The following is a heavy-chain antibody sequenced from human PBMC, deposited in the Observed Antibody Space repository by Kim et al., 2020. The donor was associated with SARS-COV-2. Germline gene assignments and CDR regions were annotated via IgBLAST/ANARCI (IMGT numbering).Heavy chain of an antibody. CDR2: IYYSGST. D-gene: IGHD5-12*01. V-gene: IGHV4-39*01. J-gene: IGHJ4*02. CDR1: GGSISSSSYY. CDR3: ARLPYSGYDYYFDY. Sequence: SETLSLTCTVSGGSISSSSYYWGWIRQPPWKGLEWIGSIYYSGSTYYNPSLKSRVTISVDTSKNQFSLKLSSVTAADTAVYYCARLPYSGYDYYFDYWGQGTLVTVSS.